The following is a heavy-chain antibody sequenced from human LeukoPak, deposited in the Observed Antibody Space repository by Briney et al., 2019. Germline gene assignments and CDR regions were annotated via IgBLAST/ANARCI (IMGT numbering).Heavy chain of an antibody. CDR3: ARGPITYYYGSGSYYVFDY. Sequence: SETLSLTCAVYGGSFSGYYWSWIRQPPGKGLEWIGEINHSGSTNYNPSLKSRVTISVDTSKNQFSLKLSSVTAADTAVYYCARGPITYYYGSGSYYVFDYWGQGTLVTVSS. V-gene: IGHV4-34*01. J-gene: IGHJ4*02. CDR1: GGSFSGYY. D-gene: IGHD3-10*01. CDR2: INHSGST.